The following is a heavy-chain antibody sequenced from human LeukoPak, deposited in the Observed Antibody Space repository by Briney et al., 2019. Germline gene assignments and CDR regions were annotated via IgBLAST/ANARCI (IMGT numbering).Heavy chain of an antibody. V-gene: IGHV3-23*01. CDR3: AKDVMRCNGGCI. Sequence: GGSLRLSCAASGFTFSISAMSWVRQAPGKGLEWVSVIRDSGDNTYYADAVKGRFTISRDNSKKTLHLQMNSLRAEDTAVYYCAKDVMRCNGGCIWGQGTLVTVSS. D-gene: IGHD2-8*01. J-gene: IGHJ4*02. CDR2: IRDSGDNT. CDR1: GFTFSISA.